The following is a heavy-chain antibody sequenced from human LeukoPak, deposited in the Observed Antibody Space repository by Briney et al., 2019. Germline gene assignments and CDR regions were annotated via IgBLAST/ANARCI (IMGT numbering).Heavy chain of an antibody. CDR3: ARGGYSSTLYGRYQK. D-gene: IGHD6-13*01. J-gene: IGHJ1*01. CDR2: INPNSGGT. CDR1: GYTFTSYY. V-gene: IGHV1-2*02. Sequence: ASVKVSCKASGYTFTSYYMHWVRQAPGQGLEWMGWINPNSGGTNYAQKFQGRVTMTRDTSISTAYMELSRLRSDDTAVYYCARGGYSSTLYGRYQKWGQGALATVSP.